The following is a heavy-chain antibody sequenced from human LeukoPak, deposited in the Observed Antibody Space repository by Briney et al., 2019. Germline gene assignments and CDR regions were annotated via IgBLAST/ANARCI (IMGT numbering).Heavy chain of an antibody. CDR2: ISWNSGSI. V-gene: IGHV3-9*01. Sequence: GRSLRLSCAASGFTFDDYAMHWVRQAPGKGLEWVSGISWNSGSIGYADSVKGRFTISRDNSKNTLYLQMNSLRAEDTAVYYCAKSRGYLAHDAFDIWGQGTMVTVSS. D-gene: IGHD6-13*01. CDR3: AKSRGYLAHDAFDI. CDR1: GFTFDDYA. J-gene: IGHJ3*02.